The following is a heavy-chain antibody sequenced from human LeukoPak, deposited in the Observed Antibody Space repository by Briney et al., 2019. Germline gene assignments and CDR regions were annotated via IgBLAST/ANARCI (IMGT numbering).Heavy chain of an antibody. D-gene: IGHD6-19*01. CDR2: ISYDGKDK. CDR1: GFTFSSYA. CDR3: AKARGSGFQRGDAFDM. J-gene: IGHJ3*02. Sequence: QPGGSLRLSCAASGFTFSSYAMHWVRQAPGKGLQWVAFISYDGKDKYYSDSVKGRITISRDNSKSTLYVQMDSLRTEDTAVYYCAKARGSGFQRGDAFDMWGQGTRVTVSS. V-gene: IGHV3-30*04.